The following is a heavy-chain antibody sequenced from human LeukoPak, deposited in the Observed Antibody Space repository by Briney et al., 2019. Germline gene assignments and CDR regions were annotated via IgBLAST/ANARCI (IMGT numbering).Heavy chain of an antibody. J-gene: IGHJ5*02. CDR1: AGSITSTIYY. CDR2: FHYTGRT. V-gene: IGHV4-39*02. Sequence: SETLSLTCAVSAGSITSTIYYWGWIRQPPGKGLEWIGTFHYTGRTYYNSSLKSRVTIAVDTSKNHFSLRLSSVTAADTAVYYCARDKTGDYGDLNWFDPWGQGTLVTVSS. D-gene: IGHD4-17*01. CDR3: ARDKTGDYGDLNWFDP.